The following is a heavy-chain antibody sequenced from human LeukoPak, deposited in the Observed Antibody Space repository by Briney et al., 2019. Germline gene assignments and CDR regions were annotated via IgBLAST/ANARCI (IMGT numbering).Heavy chain of an antibody. Sequence: GESLKISCKGSGYTFTNYWIAWVRQMPGKGLEWMGIIYPYDSDTRYSPSFQGQVTISVDKSISTAYLQWSSLRASDTAMYYRARHSRAEWSRGWFDPWGQGTLVTVSS. V-gene: IGHV5-51*01. CDR2: IYPYDSDT. D-gene: IGHD3-3*01. CDR1: GYTFTNYW. J-gene: IGHJ5*02. CDR3: ARHSRAEWSRGWFDP.